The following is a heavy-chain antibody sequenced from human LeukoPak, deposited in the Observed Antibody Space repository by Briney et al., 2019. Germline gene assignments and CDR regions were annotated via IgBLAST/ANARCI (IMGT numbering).Heavy chain of an antibody. CDR1: GFTFSNYW. CDR3: ARQPDY. D-gene: IGHD1-14*01. V-gene: IGHV3-74*01. J-gene: IGHJ4*02. CDR2: INSDGSRT. Sequence: GGSLRLSCAASGFTFSNYWMHWVRQAPGKGLVWVSHINSDGSRTNYADSVKGRFTISRDNAKNTLYLQMNSLRAEDTAVYYCARQPDYWGQGTLVTVSS.